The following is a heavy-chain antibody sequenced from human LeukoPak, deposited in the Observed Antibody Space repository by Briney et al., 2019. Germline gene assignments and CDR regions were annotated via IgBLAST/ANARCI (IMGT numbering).Heavy chain of an antibody. J-gene: IGHJ4*02. Sequence: GGSLRLSCAASGFTFSSYGMHWVRQAPGKGLEWVAFIRYDGSNKYYADSVKGRFTISRDNSKNTLYLQMNSLRAEDTAVYYCAKDSSSWSLIGPTNFDYWGQGTLVTVSS. CDR3: AKDSSSWSLIGPTNFDY. CDR1: GFTFSSYG. CDR2: IRYDGSNK. V-gene: IGHV3-30*02. D-gene: IGHD6-13*01.